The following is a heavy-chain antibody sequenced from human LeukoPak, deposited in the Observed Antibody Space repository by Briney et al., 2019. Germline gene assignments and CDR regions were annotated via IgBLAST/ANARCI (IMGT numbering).Heavy chain of an antibody. D-gene: IGHD4-17*01. CDR1: GFTFCSYA. J-gene: IGHJ4*02. CDR3: ARDGDYGDYGDY. Sequence: GGSLRLSCAASGFTFCSYAMHWLRQAPGKGLEYVSAISSNGGSTYYANSVKGRFTISRDNSKNTLYLQMRSLRAEDMAVYYCARDGDYGDYGDYWGQGTLVTVSS. V-gene: IGHV3-64*01. CDR2: ISSNGGST.